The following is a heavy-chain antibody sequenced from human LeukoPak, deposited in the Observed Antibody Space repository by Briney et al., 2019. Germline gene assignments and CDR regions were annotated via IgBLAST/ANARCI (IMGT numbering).Heavy chain of an antibody. CDR3: AKEGPGNYYSAYFDS. J-gene: IGHJ4*02. CDR2: ISYEASTT. V-gene: IGHV3-30*18. D-gene: IGHD1-26*01. CDR1: GFTFRNYG. Sequence: HPGTSLRLSCAAPGFTFRNYGMQWVRQAPGKGLEWVAVISYEASTTYYADSVKGRFTISRDNSRNTLSLQMNGLRPEDTAVYYCAKEGPGNYYSAYFDSWGQGTLVTVSS.